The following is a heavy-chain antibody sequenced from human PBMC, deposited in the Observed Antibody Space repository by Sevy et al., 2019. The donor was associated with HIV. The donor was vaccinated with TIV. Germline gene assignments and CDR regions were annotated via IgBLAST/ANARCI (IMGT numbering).Heavy chain of an antibody. J-gene: IGHJ4*02. CDR2: IYYSGST. V-gene: IGHV4-39*01. CDR3: ARLGVGFSMVQGVTLGDFDY. Sequence: SDTLSLTCTVSGGSISSSSYYWGWIRQPPGKGLEWIGSIYYSGSTYYNPSLKSRVTISVDTSKNQFSLKLSSVTAADTAVYYCARLGVGFSMVQGVTLGDFDYWGQGTLVTVSS. D-gene: IGHD3-10*01. CDR1: GGSISSSSYY.